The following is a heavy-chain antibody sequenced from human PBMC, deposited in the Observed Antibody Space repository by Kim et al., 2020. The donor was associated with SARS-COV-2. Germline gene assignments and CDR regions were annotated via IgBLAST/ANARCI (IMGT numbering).Heavy chain of an antibody. CDR2: ISWNSGSI. Sequence: GGSLRLSCAASGFTFDDYAMHWVRQAPGKGLEWVSGISWNSGSIGYADSVKGRFTISRDNAKNSLYLQMNSLRAEDTALYYCAKDIHSSWSQGAFDYWGQGTLVTVSS. D-gene: IGHD6-13*01. J-gene: IGHJ4*02. CDR1: GFTFDDYA. V-gene: IGHV3-9*01. CDR3: AKDIHSSWSQGAFDY.